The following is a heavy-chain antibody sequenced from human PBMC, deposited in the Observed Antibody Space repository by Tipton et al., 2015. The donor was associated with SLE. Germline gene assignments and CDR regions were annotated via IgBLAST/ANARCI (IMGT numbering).Heavy chain of an antibody. J-gene: IGHJ3*02. CDR3: AREAPGSDAFDI. D-gene: IGHD3-10*01. Sequence: SLRLSCAASGFTFSDYYMSWIRQAPGKGLEWVSYISSSSSYTNYADSVKGRFTISRDNAKNSLYLQMNSLRAEDTAMYYCAREAPGSDAFDIWGQGTMVTVSS. V-gene: IGHV3-11*05. CDR2: ISSSSSYT. CDR1: GFTFSDYY.